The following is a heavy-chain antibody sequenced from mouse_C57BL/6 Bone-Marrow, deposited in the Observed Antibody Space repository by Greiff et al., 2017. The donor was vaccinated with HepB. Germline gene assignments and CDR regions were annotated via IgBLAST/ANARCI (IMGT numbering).Heavy chain of an antibody. CDR1: YFAFMASA. CDR3: ARGRYSNYGSMDY. D-gene: IGHD2-5*01. CDR2: FTMYSDAT. Sequence: LKESGAELVRPGSSVKLSCKDSYFAFMASAMHWVKQRPGHGLEWIGSFTMYSDATEYSENFKGKATLTANTSSSTAYMELSSLTSEDSAVYYCARGRYSNYGSMDYWGQGTSVTVSS. V-gene: IGHV1-49*01. J-gene: IGHJ4*01.